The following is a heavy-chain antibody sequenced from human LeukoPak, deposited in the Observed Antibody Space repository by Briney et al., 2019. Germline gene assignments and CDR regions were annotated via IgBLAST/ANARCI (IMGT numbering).Heavy chain of an antibody. D-gene: IGHD5-24*01. Sequence: AVKVSCKASGGTFSSYAISWVRQAPGQGLEWMGGIIPIFGTANYAQKFQGRVTITADESTSTAYMELSSLRSEDTAVYYCSRGADGYSPFDYWGQGTLLTVSS. CDR2: IIPIFGTA. CDR3: SRGADGYSPFDY. CDR1: GGTFSSYA. J-gene: IGHJ4*02. V-gene: IGHV1-69*13.